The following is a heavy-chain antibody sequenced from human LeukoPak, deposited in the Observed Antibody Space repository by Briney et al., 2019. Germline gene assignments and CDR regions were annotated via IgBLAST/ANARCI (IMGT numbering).Heavy chain of an antibody. V-gene: IGHV4-39*07. D-gene: IGHD2-2*02. Sequence: SETLSPTCTVSGGSISSSSYYWGWIRQPPGKGLEWIGSIYYSGSTYYNPSLKSRVTISVDTSKNQFSLKLSSVTAADTAVYYCAREVDCSSTSCYTSRGWFDPWGQGTLVTVSS. J-gene: IGHJ5*02. CDR2: IYYSGST. CDR3: AREVDCSSTSCYTSRGWFDP. CDR1: GGSISSSSYY.